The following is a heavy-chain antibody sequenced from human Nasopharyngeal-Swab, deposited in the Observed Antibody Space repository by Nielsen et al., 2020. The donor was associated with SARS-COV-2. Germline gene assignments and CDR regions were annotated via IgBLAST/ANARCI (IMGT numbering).Heavy chain of an antibody. D-gene: IGHD6-19*01. V-gene: IGHV3-48*03. CDR3: ARADSSGWFFSD. Sequence: WIRQPPGKGLEWVSYISSSDSTTYYADSVKGRFTISRDNAKNSLYLQMNSLRVENTGVYYCARADSSGWFFSDWDRGTLVTVSS. CDR2: ISSSDSTT. J-gene: IGHJ4*02.